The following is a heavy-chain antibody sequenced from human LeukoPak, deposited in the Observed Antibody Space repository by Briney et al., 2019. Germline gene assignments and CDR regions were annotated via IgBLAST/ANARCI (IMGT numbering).Heavy chain of an antibody. Sequence: GGSLRLSCAASGFAFSSYALTWVRQAPGKGLEWVSSIRGSGDGASYADSVRGRFTMSRDNSKNTLYLQMTNLRAEDTAIYYCGRDPNGDYVGAFEFWGQGTLVTVSS. D-gene: IGHD4-17*01. V-gene: IGHV3-23*01. J-gene: IGHJ3*01. CDR3: GRDPNGDYVGAFEF. CDR1: GFAFSSYA. CDR2: IRGSGDGA.